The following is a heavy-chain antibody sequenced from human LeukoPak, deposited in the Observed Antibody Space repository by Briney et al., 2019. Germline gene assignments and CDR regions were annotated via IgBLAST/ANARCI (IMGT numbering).Heavy chain of an antibody. V-gene: IGHV5-51*01. D-gene: IGHD2-21*02. CDR1: GFTVTDHW. Sequence: GESLKISCKGSGFTVTDHWIAWVRQMPGKGLEWVGIIHPAVSDTPKSPSFQGQVVISVDRSISTAYLQWNSLKASETAMYYCAASPPHCGADCPFDYWGQGTLVTVSS. CDR3: AASPPHCGADCPFDY. CDR2: IHPAVSDT. J-gene: IGHJ4*02.